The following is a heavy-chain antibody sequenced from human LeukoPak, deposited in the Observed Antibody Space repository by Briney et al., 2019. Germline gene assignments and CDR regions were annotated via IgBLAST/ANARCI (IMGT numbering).Heavy chain of an antibody. Sequence: GGSLRLSCAASGFTFSSYAMHWVRYAPGKGLEWVAVISYDGSNKYYADSVNGRFTISRDNSKNTLYLQMNSLRAEDTAVYYCARDRDPYCSSTSCYGDAFDIWGQGTMVTVSS. V-gene: IGHV3-30*04. CDR2: ISYDGSNK. J-gene: IGHJ3*02. D-gene: IGHD2-2*01. CDR3: ARDRDPYCSSTSCYGDAFDI. CDR1: GFTFSSYA.